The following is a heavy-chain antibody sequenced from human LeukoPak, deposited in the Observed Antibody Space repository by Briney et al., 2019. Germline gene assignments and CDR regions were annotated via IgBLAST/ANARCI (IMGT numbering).Heavy chain of an antibody. D-gene: IGHD6-13*01. CDR1: GYSISSGYY. CDR2: IYHSGST. Sequence: SETLSLTCAVSGYSISSGYYWGWIRQPPGKGLEWIGSIYHSGSTYYNPSLKSRVTISVDTSKNQFSLKLSSVTAADTAVYYCAREGGQQLPYYMDVWGKGTTVTVSS. J-gene: IGHJ6*03. V-gene: IGHV4-38-2*02. CDR3: AREGGQQLPYYMDV.